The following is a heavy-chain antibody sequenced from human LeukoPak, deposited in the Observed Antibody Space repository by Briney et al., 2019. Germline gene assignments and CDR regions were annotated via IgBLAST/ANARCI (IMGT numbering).Heavy chain of an antibody. CDR3: ARDRDEFDP. Sequence: GGSLRLSCAASGFTFSSYAMHWVRQAPGKGLEWVANIKQDGSEKYYVDSVKGRFTISRDNAKNSLYLQMNSLRAEDTAVYYCARDRDEFDPWGQGTLVTVSS. J-gene: IGHJ5*02. CDR1: GFTFSSYA. CDR2: IKQDGSEK. D-gene: IGHD3-10*01. V-gene: IGHV3-7*01.